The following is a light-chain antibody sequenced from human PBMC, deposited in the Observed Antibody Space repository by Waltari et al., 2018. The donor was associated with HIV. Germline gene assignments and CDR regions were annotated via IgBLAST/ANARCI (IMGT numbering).Light chain of an antibody. Sequence: QAALTQPASVSGAPGQSITVSCSGTAEDLGAYKYVYWVQQQPDRAPKIIIYDFDKRPSGVPDRFSGSKSGNTASLSISGLQPDDEANYFCMSYTSVATWVFGGGTMVTVL. V-gene: IGLV2-14*03. CDR1: AEDLGAYKY. J-gene: IGLJ3*02. CDR2: DFD. CDR3: MSYTSVATWV.